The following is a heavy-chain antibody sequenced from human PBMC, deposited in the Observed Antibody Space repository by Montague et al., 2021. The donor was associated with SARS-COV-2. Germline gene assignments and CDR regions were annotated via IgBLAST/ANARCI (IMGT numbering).Heavy chain of an antibody. CDR3: VRDTGSDQAGFDA. J-gene: IGHJ4*02. Sequence: CAISGDSVWIVKLRWRSDEHTSSLHSQCLRVSRYLLKKNNDYATSVEGRISIDPDTSKNQFFLHLRSVTPEDTGVYYCVRDTGSDQAGFDAWGQGTLVTVSS. CDR1: GDSVWIVKLR. V-gene: IGHV6-1*01. CDR2: SRYLLKKNN. D-gene: IGHD2-2*01.